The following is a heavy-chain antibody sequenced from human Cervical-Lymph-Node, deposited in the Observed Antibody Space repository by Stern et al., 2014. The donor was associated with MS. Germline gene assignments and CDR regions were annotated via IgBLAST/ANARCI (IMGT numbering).Heavy chain of an antibody. Sequence: DQLVESGAEVKKPGASVKVSCKASGYTFSDHYMHWVRQAPGQGLEWMGWINAKRGITNYAQKFQGRVPMTRDTSISTAYMELSSLRSDDTAVYYCARELNWNDIFTNVFDIWGQGTMVTVSS. CDR1: GYTFSDHY. V-gene: IGHV1-2*02. CDR2: INAKRGIT. D-gene: IGHD1-20*01. CDR3: ARELNWNDIFTNVFDI. J-gene: IGHJ3*02.